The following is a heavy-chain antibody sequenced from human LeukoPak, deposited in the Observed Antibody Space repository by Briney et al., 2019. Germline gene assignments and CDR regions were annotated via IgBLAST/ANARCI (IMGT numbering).Heavy chain of an antibody. CDR2: IYTSGSL. D-gene: IGHD5-18*01. Sequence: SETLSLTCTVSGGSISDYYWSWIRQPAGKGLEWIGRIYTSGSLNYNPSLKSRVAISVDTSKNQFSLKLYSVTAADTAVYYCARDGGDSYANWFDTWGQGILVTVSS. CDR3: ARDGGDSYANWFDT. J-gene: IGHJ5*02. V-gene: IGHV4-4*07. CDR1: GGSISDYY.